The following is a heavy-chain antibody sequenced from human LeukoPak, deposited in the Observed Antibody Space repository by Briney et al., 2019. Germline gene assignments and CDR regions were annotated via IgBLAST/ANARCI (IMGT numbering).Heavy chain of an antibody. Sequence: GGSLTLSCAASGFTFSSYEMNWVRQAPGKGLEWVSYIASGGGANRFYSESVKGRFTISRDNAKNSLYLHMNSLRAEDTGVYYCARIGTTTRGPAGLDAWGQGTTVTVSS. CDR1: GFTFSSYE. D-gene: IGHD2/OR15-2a*01. CDR2: IASGGGANR. V-gene: IGHV3-48*03. J-gene: IGHJ6*02. CDR3: ARIGTTTRGPAGLDA.